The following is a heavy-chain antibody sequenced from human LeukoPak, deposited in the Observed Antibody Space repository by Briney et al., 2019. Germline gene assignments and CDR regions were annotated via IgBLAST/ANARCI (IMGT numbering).Heavy chain of an antibody. Sequence: SETLSLTCTVTGGSISSSSYNWSWIRQHPGKGLEWIGYIYYSGSTYYNPSLKSRVTISVDTSKNQFSLKLSSVTAADTAVYYCARDDSSGYYYDCWGQGTLVTVSS. V-gene: IGHV4-31*03. CDR2: IYYSGST. CDR3: ARDDSSGYYYDC. CDR1: GGSISSSSYN. J-gene: IGHJ4*02. D-gene: IGHD3-22*01.